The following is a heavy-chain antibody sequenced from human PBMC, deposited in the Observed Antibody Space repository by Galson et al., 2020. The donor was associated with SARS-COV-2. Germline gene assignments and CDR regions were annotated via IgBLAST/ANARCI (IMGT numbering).Heavy chain of an antibody. CDR3: ATSPHYADPVDY. D-gene: IGHD3-16*01. CDR1: GASISSSIYY. CDR2: VYYSGTT. V-gene: IGHV4-39*01. Sequence: SETLSLTCTVSGASISSSIYYWAWIRQPPGKGLEWIGCVYYSGTTYSNPSLESRLTISVHTSKNQFSLRLSSLTAADTAVYYCATSPHYADPVDYWGQGTLVSVSS. J-gene: IGHJ4*02.